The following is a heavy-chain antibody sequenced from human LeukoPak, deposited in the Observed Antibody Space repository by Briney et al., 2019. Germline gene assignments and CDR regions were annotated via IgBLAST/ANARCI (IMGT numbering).Heavy chain of an antibody. CDR3: ARDTVMTDNNGDHRKLDT. J-gene: IGHJ5*02. CDR2: IYYSGST. CDR1: GGSISSYY. Sequence: PSETLSLTCTVSGGSISSYYWSWIRQPPGKGLEWIGYIYYSGSTNYNPSLKSRVTISVDTSKNQFSLQLSAMTAADTAVYYCARDTVMTDNNGDHRKLDTWGPGITVTVSS. D-gene: IGHD2-21*02. V-gene: IGHV4-59*12.